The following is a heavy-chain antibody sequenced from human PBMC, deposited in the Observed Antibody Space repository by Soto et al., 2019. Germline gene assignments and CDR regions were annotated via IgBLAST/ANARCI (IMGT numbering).Heavy chain of an antibody. Sequence: GGSLRLSCAASGVTFSTYTMNWVRQAPGKGLEWISSISSGSSYIYYAGSVKGRFTISRDNAKNSMFLQMNSLRADETAVYYCARDIMSGGDYPGRWGQGTNVTRFS. CDR2: ISSGSSYI. CDR3: ARDIMSGGDYPGR. D-gene: IGHD3-10*01. CDR1: GVTFSTYT. V-gene: IGHV3-21*01. J-gene: IGHJ4*02.